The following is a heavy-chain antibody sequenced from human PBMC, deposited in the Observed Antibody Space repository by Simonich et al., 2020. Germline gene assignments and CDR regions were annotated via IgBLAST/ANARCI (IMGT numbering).Heavy chain of an antibody. D-gene: IGHD6-13*01. Sequence: EVQLVESGGGLVKPGGSLRLSCAASGFTFSSYSMNWVRKAPGKGREGVSTINSSSSYINYAGSVKGRFTISRDNAKNSLYLQMNSLRAEDTAVYYCARDAAGDYWGQGTLVTVSS. CDR3: ARDAAGDY. V-gene: IGHV3-21*01. CDR1: GFTFSSYS. J-gene: IGHJ4*02. CDR2: INSSSSYI.